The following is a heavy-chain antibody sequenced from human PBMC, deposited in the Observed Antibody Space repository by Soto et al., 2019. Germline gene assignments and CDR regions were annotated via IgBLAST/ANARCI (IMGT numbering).Heavy chain of an antibody. CDR2: ISSSSSYI. V-gene: IGHV3-21*01. J-gene: IGHJ4*02. CDR3: ARDTGSSPDFEY. Sequence: EVQLVESGGGLVKPGGSLRLSCASSGFTFSSYSMNWVRQAPGTGLEWVSSISSSSSYIYYADSVKGRFTISRDNAKNSLYVQMNSLRAEDTAVYYCARDTGSSPDFEYWGQGPLVTVSS. D-gene: IGHD6-6*01. CDR1: GFTFSSYS.